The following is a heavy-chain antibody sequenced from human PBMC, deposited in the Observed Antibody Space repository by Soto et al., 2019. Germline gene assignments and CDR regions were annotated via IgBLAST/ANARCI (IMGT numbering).Heavy chain of an antibody. D-gene: IGHD3-9*01. CDR2: INPNSGGT. CDR3: ARGPRYDILTGYASDWQREANYYYYYGMDV. CDR1: GYTFTGYY. J-gene: IGHJ6*02. Sequence: ASVKVSCKASGYTFTGYYMHWVRQAPGQGLEWMGWINPNSGGTNYAQKFQGWVTRTRDTSISTAYMELSRLRVDDTAVYSCARGPRYDILTGYASDWQREANYYYYYGMDVWGQGTTVTVSS. V-gene: IGHV1-2*04.